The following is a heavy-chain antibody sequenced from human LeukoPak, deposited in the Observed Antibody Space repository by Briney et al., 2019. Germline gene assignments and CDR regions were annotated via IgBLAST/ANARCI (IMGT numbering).Heavy chain of an antibody. CDR1: GFTFSRYA. CDR3: AKSDSSGYYLGV. J-gene: IGHJ4*02. D-gene: IGHD3-22*01. CDR2: IHGNDGRT. V-gene: IGHV3-23*01. Sequence: GGSLRLSCAASGFTFSRYAMSWVRQTPGKGLEWVSAIHGNDGRTYYADSVRGRLTISRDNSKNTLYLQINGLTAEDTAVYYCAKSDSSGYYLGVWGQGTLVTVSS.